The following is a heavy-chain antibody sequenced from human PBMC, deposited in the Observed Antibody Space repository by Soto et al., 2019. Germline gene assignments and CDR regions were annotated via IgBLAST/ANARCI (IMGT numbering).Heavy chain of an antibody. J-gene: IGHJ4*02. V-gene: IGHV4-34*01. CDR1: GVSFRGYY. CDR3: ARDKITGLFDY. Sequence: QVQLQQWGAGLLKPSETLSLTCAVYGVSFRGYYWTWIRQPPGTGLEWIGEINHSGSTNYNPSLKSRVTISVDTSTNQFSLKLTSVTAADTAVYYCARDKITGLFDYWGQGTLVTVSS. CDR2: INHSGST. D-gene: IGHD2-8*02.